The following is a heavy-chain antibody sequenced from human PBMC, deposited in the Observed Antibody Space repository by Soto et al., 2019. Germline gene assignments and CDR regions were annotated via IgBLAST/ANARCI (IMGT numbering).Heavy chain of an antibody. CDR1: GFNFGSYA. V-gene: IGHV3-23*01. CDR3: RTRQARYF. J-gene: IGHJ4*02. Sequence: EVQLLESGGGLVQPGGSLRLSCAASGFNFGSYAMSWIRQPPGKGLEWVSGISNIGDNTFYADSVEGRFSISRDNSKKTLYLHMDSVRAEYSAANYCRTRQARYFWGQGTMVSVSS. CDR2: ISNIGDNT.